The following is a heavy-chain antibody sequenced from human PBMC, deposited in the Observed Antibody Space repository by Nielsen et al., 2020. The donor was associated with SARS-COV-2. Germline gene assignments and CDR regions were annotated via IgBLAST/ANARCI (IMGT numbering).Heavy chain of an antibody. CDR2: ISGIGGST. CDR3: AKDTTYDLYGMDV. D-gene: IGHD5-12*01. J-gene: IGHJ6*02. Sequence: ETLSLTCAVYGGSFSGYYWSWIRQAPGKGLEWVSAISGIGGSTYYADSVKGRFTISRDNSKNTLYLQMNSLRAEDTAVYYCAKDTTYDLYGMDVWGQGTTVTVS. CDR1: GGSFSGYY. V-gene: IGHV3-23*01.